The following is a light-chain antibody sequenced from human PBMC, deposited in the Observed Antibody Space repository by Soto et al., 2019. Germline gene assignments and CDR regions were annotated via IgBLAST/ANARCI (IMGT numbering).Light chain of an antibody. CDR3: QQHDSIPRT. CDR2: ETS. V-gene: IGKV3-20*01. CDR1: QTVRSSQ. Sequence: IVPTPSPSTPSLSPGPRATLSCRGRQTVRSSQLARYHKKPSPAPRLLMYETSTRATGIPDTFSGSGSGTDFALTISRLEPEDFAVYYCQQHDSIPRTFGQGTK. J-gene: IGKJ1*01.